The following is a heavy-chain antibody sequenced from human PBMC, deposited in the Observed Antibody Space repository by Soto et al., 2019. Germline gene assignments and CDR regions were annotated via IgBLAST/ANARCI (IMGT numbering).Heavy chain of an antibody. J-gene: IGHJ6*02. CDR1: GGSISSGGYY. Sequence: QVQLQESGPGLVKPSQTLSLTCTVSGGSISSGGYYWSWIRQHPGKGLEWIGYIYYSGSTYYNPSRNSRVTISVDTAKNQFSLKLSPVTAADTAVYYCARVDYDILGLDVWGQGTTVTVSS. CDR3: ARVDYDILGLDV. V-gene: IGHV4-31*03. CDR2: IYYSGST. D-gene: IGHD3-22*01.